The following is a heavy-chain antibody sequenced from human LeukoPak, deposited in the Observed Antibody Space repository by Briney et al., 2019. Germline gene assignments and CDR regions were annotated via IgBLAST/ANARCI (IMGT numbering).Heavy chain of an antibody. CDR1: GYTFSTYG. CDR3: ARGLAVAGIYMY. V-gene: IGHV1-18*04. D-gene: IGHD6-19*01. J-gene: IGHJ4*02. CDR2: ISGYSDNT. Sequence: ASVKVSCTASGYTFSTYGISWIRQAPGQGLEWLGWISGYSDNTKYSEKVQGRVTMTKDTSTSTVYMELGSLRPDDTATYFCARGLAVAGIYMYWGQGTQITVSS.